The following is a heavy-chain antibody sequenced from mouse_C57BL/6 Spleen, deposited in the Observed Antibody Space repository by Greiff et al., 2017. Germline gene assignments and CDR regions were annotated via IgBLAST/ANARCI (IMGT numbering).Heavy chain of an antibody. CDR3: AREGYYGDSKDFDY. J-gene: IGHJ2*01. CDR1: GYTFTSYW. V-gene: IGHV1-55*01. CDR2: IYPGSGST. Sequence: QVQLQQSGAELVKPGASVKMSCKASGYTFTSYWITWVKQRPGQGLEWIGDIYPGSGSTNYNEKFKGKATLTVDTSSSTAYMQLSSLTSEDSAVYYCAREGYYGDSKDFDYWGKGTTLTVSS. D-gene: IGHD1-1*02.